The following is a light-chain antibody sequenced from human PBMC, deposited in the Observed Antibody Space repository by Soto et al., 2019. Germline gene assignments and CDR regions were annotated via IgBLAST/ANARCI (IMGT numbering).Light chain of an antibody. CDR1: QSISSY. CDR3: QQSYSTPLT. Sequence: DIQMTQSPSSLSASVGDRVTITCRASQSISSYLNWYQQKPGKAPKLLIYAASSLQSGVPSRFSGSGSGTDFTLTTSSLQPEDFATYYCQQSYSTPLTFGGGTKVDNK. J-gene: IGKJ4*01. V-gene: IGKV1-39*01. CDR2: AAS.